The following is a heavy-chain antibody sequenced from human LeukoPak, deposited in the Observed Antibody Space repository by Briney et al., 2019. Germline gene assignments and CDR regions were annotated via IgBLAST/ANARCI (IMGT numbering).Heavy chain of an antibody. J-gene: IGHJ4*02. CDR2: IRSKVNNYAT. CDR1: GFTFSGSA. V-gene: IGHV3-73*01. Sequence: PGGSLKLSCAASGFTFSGSAMHWVRQASGKGLEWVGRIRSKVNNYATAYAASVKGRFTISRDESKNTAYLQMNSLKTEDTAVYYCTRRSGDDSRGYYDYWAQGTLVTVSS. CDR3: TRRSGDDSRGYYDY. D-gene: IGHD3-22*01.